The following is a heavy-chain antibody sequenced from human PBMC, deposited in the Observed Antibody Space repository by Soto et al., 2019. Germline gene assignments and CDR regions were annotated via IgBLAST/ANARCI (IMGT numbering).Heavy chain of an antibody. Sequence: EVQLLESGGHVVQPGESLRLSCTGSGFSFFSYAMSWVRQAPGKGLEWVSTISGSGGHTYYADSVKGRFVVSRDNDKNTVYLHMSSLTGEDTAVYFCAKIEMGWFAHWGQGTQVTVFS. CDR2: ISGSGGHT. J-gene: IGHJ5*02. D-gene: IGHD2-8*01. CDR1: GFSFFSYA. V-gene: IGHV3-23*01. CDR3: AKIEMGWFAH.